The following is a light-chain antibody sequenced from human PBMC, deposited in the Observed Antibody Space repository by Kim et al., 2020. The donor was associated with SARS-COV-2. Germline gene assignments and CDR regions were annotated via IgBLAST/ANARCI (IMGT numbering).Light chain of an antibody. J-gene: IGKJ4*01. CDR1: QTLSSNY. CDR3: QQYGTSPLT. Sequence: SPGERATIACRTSQTLSSNYLAWYQQRPGQAPRLLIYGASSRATGIPDRFSGSGSETDFTLTISRLDPEDFAMYYCQQYGTSPLTFGGGTKVDIK. CDR2: GAS. V-gene: IGKV3-20*01.